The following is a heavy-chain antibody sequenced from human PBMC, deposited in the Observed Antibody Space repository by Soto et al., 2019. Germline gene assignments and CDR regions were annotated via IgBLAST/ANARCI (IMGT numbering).Heavy chain of an antibody. V-gene: IGHV4-39*07. CDR1: GGSISSSSYY. J-gene: IGHJ6*02. CDR3: ARDLWGYCGTDCYPLDV. D-gene: IGHD2-21*02. CDR2: IYYSGYT. Sequence: SETLSLTYTVSGGSISSSSYYWGWIRQPPGKGLEWIGSIYYSGYTYYNPSLKSRVTISVDTSKNQFSLKLNSVTAADTAVYYCARDLWGYCGTDCYPLDVWGQGTTVTVSS.